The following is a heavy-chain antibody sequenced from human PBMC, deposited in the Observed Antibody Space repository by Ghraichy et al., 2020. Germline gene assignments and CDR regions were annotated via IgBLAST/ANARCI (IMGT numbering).Heavy chain of an antibody. V-gene: IGHV4-59*08. CDR3: ARRVETAMAFDY. J-gene: IGHJ4*02. Sequence: SETLSLTCTVSGGSISSYYWSWIRQPPGKGLEWIGYIYYTGSTNCNPSLKSRVTMSVDTSKNQFSLKLSSVTAADTAIYYCARRVETAMAFDYWGQGILVTVSS. CDR1: GGSISSYY. CDR2: IYYTGST. D-gene: IGHD5-18*01.